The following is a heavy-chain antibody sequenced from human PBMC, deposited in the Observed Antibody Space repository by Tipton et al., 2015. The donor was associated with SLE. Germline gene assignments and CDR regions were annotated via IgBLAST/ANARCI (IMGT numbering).Heavy chain of an antibody. D-gene: IGHD5-18*01. J-gene: IGHJ5*02. CDR1: GGSVSSSSKY. CDR2: IYYTGTTT. Sequence: TLSLTCTVSGGSVSSSSKYWAWIRQPPGKGLEWIGSIYYTGTTTYYNSFLKSRVNMSVDTSKNQFSLRLTSVIAADTAVYYCARLHGYSYGLNWFDPWGQGTLISVSS. V-gene: IGHV4-39*07. CDR3: ARLHGYSYGLNWFDP.